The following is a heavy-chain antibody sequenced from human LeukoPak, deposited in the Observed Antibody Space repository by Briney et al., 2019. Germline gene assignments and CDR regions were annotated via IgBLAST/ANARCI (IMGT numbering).Heavy chain of an antibody. CDR2: ILYDGSNE. Sequence: GGSLRLSCAASGFTFSNYDMHWVRQAPGKGLEWVTFILYDGSNEYYADSVKGRFTISRDNAKNSLYLQMNSLRAEDTAVYYCATAWGLQQLDDYWGQGTLVTVSS. J-gene: IGHJ4*02. CDR1: GFTFSNYD. CDR3: ATAWGLQQLDDY. V-gene: IGHV3-30*02. D-gene: IGHD6-13*01.